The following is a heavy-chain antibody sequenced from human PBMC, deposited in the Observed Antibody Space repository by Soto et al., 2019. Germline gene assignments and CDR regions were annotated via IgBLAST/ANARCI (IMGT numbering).Heavy chain of an antibody. CDR3: AKDTTHRYFGY. CDR2: ISGSGGST. V-gene: IGHV3-23*01. CDR1: GFTFSSYA. J-gene: IGHJ4*02. Sequence: GGSLRLSCAASGFTFSSYAMSWVRQAPGKGLEWVSAISGSGGSTYYADSVKGRFTISRDNSKNTLYLQMNGLRAEDTAVYYCAKDTTHRYFGYWGQGTLVTVSS. D-gene: IGHD1-26*01.